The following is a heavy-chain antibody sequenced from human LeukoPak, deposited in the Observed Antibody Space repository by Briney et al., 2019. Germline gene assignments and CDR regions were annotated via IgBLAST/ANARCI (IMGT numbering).Heavy chain of an antibody. D-gene: IGHD6-19*01. Sequence: GGSLRLSCAASGFTFSSYGMYWVRQAPGKGLEWVALIRCDGSNKYYAESVKGRLTISRDTSKSTLYLQMNSLRVEDTAVYYCAKESSSGWHDAFDIWGQGTMVTVSS. CDR2: IRCDGSNK. CDR3: AKESSSGWHDAFDI. CDR1: GFTFSSYG. J-gene: IGHJ3*02. V-gene: IGHV3-30*02.